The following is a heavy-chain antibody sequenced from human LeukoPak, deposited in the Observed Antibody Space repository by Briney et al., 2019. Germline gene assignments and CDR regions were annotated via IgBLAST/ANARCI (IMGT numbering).Heavy chain of an antibody. Sequence: GGSLRLSCAASGFTFSSYAMSWVRQAPGKGLEWVSAISGSGGSTYYADSVKGRFTISRDNSKNTLYLQMNSLRAEDTAVYYWAKESEYYGSGSYYKRGEFDYWGQGTLVTVSS. CDR2: ISGSGGST. D-gene: IGHD3-10*01. CDR3: AKESEYYGSGSYYKRGEFDY. J-gene: IGHJ4*02. CDR1: GFTFSSYA. V-gene: IGHV3-23*01.